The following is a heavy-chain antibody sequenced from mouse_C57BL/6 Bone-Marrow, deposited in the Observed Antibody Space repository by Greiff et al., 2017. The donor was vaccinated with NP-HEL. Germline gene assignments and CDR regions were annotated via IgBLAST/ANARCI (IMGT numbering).Heavy chain of an antibody. V-gene: IGHV1-80*01. CDR2: IYPGDGDT. CDR3: ARYGIYYGNYVGFAY. CDR1: GYAFSSYW. D-gene: IGHD2-1*01. Sequence: QVQLQQSGAELVKPGASVKISCKASGYAFSSYWMNWVKQRPGKGLEWIGQIYPGDGDTNYNGKFKGKATLTADNSSSTAYMQLSSLTAEDSAVYFCARYGIYYGNYVGFAYWGQGTRVTVSA. J-gene: IGHJ3*01.